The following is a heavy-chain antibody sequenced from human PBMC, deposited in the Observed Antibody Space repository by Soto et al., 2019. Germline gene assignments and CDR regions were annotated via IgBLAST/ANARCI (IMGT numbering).Heavy chain of an antibody. Sequence: PSETLSLTCTVSGGSISSSSYYWGWIRQPPGKGLEWIGSIYYSGSTYYNPSLKSRVTISVDTSKNQFSLKLSSVTAADTAVYHCARHGTVADEIDYWGQGTLATVSS. J-gene: IGHJ4*02. CDR3: ARHGTVADEIDY. CDR1: GGSISSSSYY. D-gene: IGHD1-26*01. V-gene: IGHV4-39*01. CDR2: IYYSGST.